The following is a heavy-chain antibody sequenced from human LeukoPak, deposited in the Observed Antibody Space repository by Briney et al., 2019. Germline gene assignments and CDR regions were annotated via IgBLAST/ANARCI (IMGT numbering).Heavy chain of an antibody. V-gene: IGHV3-49*04. CDR1: GFSFGDHA. CDR3: ARGPILLWIHNGMDV. CDR2: IRSKAYGGTT. J-gene: IGHJ6*02. Sequence: GGSLRLSCTTSGFSFGDHAMSWVRQAPGEGREWVGFIRSKAYGGTTGYAASVKGRFTISRDDSKSIAYLQMNSLKTEDTGLYYCARGPILLWIHNGMDVWGQGTTVTVSS. D-gene: IGHD5-18*01.